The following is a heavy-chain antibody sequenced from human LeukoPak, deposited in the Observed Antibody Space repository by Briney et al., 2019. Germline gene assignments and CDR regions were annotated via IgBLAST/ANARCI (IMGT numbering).Heavy chain of an antibody. V-gene: IGHV4-4*02. J-gene: IGHJ3*02. CDR2: IYHSGST. D-gene: IGHD1-26*01. CDR3: ARRTELGSYAPADAFDI. Sequence: PSETLSLTCAVSGGSISSSNWWSCVRQPPGKGLEWIGVIYHSGSTNYNPSLKSRVTISVDKSKNQFSLKLSPVTAADTAVYYCARRTELGSYAPADAFDIWGQGTMVTVSS. CDR1: GGSISSSNW.